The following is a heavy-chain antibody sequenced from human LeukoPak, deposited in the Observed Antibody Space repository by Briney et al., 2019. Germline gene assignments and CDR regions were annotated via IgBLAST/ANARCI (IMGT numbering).Heavy chain of an antibody. J-gene: IGHJ4*02. CDR2: VSSSGENT. V-gene: IGHV3-23*01. CDR3: AKGAYYDL. D-gene: IGHD3-22*01. Sequence: GGSLRLSCAASGFTFDDYGMTWVRQAPGKGLEWVSTVSSSGENTYYADSVKGRFTISRDNSKNTLYLQMNSLRAEDTAVYYCAKGAYYDLWGQGTLVTVSS. CDR1: GFTFDDYG.